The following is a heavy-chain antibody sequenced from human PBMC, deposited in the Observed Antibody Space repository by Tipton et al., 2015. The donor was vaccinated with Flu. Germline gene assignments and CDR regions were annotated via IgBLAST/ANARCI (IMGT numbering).Heavy chain of an antibody. D-gene: IGHD3-22*01. CDR3: ARSYDDSGRVFDS. J-gene: IGHJ4*02. CDR2: ICPGSM. Sequence: TLSLTCSVSGASVGGPYCWGWIRQPPRKGLQWIGNICPGSMYYNPSLKSRLTLSLDTSRIQFSLKMTSVTAADTAMYYCARSYDDSGRVFDSWGQGTLVTVSS. CDR1: GASVGGPYC. V-gene: IGHV4-38-2*01.